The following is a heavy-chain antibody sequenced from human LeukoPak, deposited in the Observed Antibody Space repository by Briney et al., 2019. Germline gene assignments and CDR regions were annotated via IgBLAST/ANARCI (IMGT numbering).Heavy chain of an antibody. CDR2: ISDSGNT. J-gene: IGHJ4*02. V-gene: IGHV3-23*01. D-gene: IGHD2-21*01. CDR1: GFTFNSYW. Sequence: GGSLRLSCAASGFTFNSYWMTWVRQAPGKGLEWVSAISDSGNTYHADSVKGRFTISRDSSKNTLFLQMNRLRPEDAAVYYCAKAPVTTCRGAYCYPFDYWGQGTLVTVSS. CDR3: AKAPVTTCRGAYCYPFDY.